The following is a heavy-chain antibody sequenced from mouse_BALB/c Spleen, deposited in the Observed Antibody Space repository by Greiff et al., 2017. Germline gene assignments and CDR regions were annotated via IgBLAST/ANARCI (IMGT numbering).Heavy chain of an antibody. CDR1: GFTFSSFG. CDR3: AREDYGGGAPWFAY. D-gene: IGHD2-4*01. J-gene: IGHJ3*01. Sequence: EVKVVESGGGLVQPGGSRKLSCAASGFTFSSFGMHWVRQAPEKGLEWVAYISSGSSTIYYADTVKGRFTISRDNPKNTLFLQMTSLRSEDTAMYYCAREDYGGGAPWFAYWGQGTLVTVSA. V-gene: IGHV5-17*02. CDR2: ISSGSSTI.